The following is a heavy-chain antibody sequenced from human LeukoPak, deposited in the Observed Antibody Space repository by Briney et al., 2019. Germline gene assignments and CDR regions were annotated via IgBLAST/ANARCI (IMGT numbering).Heavy chain of an antibody. CDR2: INHSGST. D-gene: IGHD5-18*01. J-gene: IGHJ4*02. Sequence: PSETLSLTCAVYGGSFSGYYWSWIRQPPGKGLEWIGEINHSGSTNYNPSLKSRVTISVDTSKNQFSLKLSSVTAADTAVYYCARGYSSPSSLDYWGQGTLVTVSS. CDR1: GGSFSGYY. CDR3: ARGYSSPSSLDY. V-gene: IGHV4-34*01.